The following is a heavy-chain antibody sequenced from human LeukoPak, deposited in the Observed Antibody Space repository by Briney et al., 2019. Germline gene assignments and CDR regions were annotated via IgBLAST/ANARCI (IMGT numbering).Heavy chain of an antibody. Sequence: ASVKVSCKASGYTFTGYYMHWVRQAPGQGLEWMGWINPNSGGTNYAQKFQGRVTMTRDTSISTAYMELSRLGSDDTAVYYCARTNTYYYDSSGYYHQDPFDYWGQGTLVTVSS. D-gene: IGHD3-22*01. J-gene: IGHJ4*02. CDR1: GYTFTGYY. CDR3: ARTNTYYYDSSGYYHQDPFDY. V-gene: IGHV1-2*02. CDR2: INPNSGGT.